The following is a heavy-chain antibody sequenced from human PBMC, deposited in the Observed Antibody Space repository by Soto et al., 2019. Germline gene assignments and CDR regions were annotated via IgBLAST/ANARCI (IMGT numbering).Heavy chain of an antibody. D-gene: IGHD5-12*01. CDR2: ISSSGNTI. J-gene: IGHJ4*02. CDR1: GFTFSDYY. Sequence: QVQLVEAGGGLVKPGGSLRLSCAASGFTFSDYYMSWIRQAPGKGLEWVSYISSSGNTIYYADSVKGRVTISRDNAKNSLYLQMNSLRAEDTAVYYCARDLAEMATNTFDYWGQGTLVTVSS. CDR3: ARDLAEMATNTFDY. V-gene: IGHV3-11*01.